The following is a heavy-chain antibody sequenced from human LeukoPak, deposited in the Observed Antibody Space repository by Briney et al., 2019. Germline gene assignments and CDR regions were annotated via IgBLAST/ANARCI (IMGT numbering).Heavy chain of an antibody. Sequence: GGSLRVSCAASGFTFSSYAMSWVRQAPGKGLEWVSAISGSGGSTYYADSVKGRFTISRDNSKNTLYPQMNSLRAEDTAVYYCAKSYYDSSTLPPNWFDPWGQGTLVTVSS. D-gene: IGHD3-22*01. CDR1: GFTFSSYA. CDR3: AKSYYDSSTLPPNWFDP. J-gene: IGHJ5*02. V-gene: IGHV3-23*01. CDR2: ISGSGGST.